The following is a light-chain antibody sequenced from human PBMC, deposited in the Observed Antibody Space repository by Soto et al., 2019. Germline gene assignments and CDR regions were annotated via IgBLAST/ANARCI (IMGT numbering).Light chain of an antibody. CDR2: LNSDDSH. J-gene: IGLJ1*01. CDR1: SGHSSYA. CDR3: QTWGTGIHV. V-gene: IGLV4-69*01. Sequence: QLVLTQSPSASASLGASVKLTCTLSSGHSSYAIAWHQQQPEKGPRYLMKLNSDDSHSKGDGIPDRFSGSSSGAERYLIISSLQSEDEADYYCQTWGTGIHVFGTGTKVTVL.